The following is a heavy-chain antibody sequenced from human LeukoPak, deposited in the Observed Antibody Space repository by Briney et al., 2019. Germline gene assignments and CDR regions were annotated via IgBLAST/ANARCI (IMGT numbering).Heavy chain of an antibody. CDR2: ISGSGGST. J-gene: IGHJ6*03. D-gene: IGHD5-24*01. CDR1: GFTFSSYA. V-gene: IGHV3-23*01. Sequence: GGSLRLSCAASGFTFSSYAICWVSQAPGKGLEWVSAISGSGGSTYYADSVKGRFTISRDNSKNTLYLQMNSLRAEDTAVYYCAKAPTGYMYMDVSGKESTVTVSS. CDR3: AKAPTGYMYMDV.